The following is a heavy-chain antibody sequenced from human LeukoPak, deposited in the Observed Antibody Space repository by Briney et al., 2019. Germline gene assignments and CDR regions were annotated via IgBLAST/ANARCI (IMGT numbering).Heavy chain of an antibody. D-gene: IGHD2-2*01. CDR1: GGTFNSYE. V-gene: IGHV1-69*06. CDR2: IIPMFGTA. J-gene: IGHJ4*02. CDR3: ASGTTDIVVVPATLRNYYFDY. Sequence: ASVKVSCKASGGTFNSYEISWVRQAPGQGLEWRGGIIPMFGTAKYAQKFQGRVTITADKSTSTAYMELSSLRSEDTAVYYCASGTTDIVVVPATLRNYYFDYWGQGTLVTVSS.